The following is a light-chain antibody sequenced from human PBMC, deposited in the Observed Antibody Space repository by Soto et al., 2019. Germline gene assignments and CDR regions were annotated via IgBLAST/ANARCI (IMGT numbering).Light chain of an antibody. Sequence: QSPLTQPPSASFSPGHSVAISCTGTSSDVGGYNYVSWYQQHPGKAPKLMIYEVNKRPSGVPDRFSGSKSGNTASLAVSGLQAEDEADYHCSSYAGSSNVFGTGTKVTVL. J-gene: IGLJ1*01. CDR2: EVN. CDR1: SSDVGGYNY. V-gene: IGLV2-8*01. CDR3: SSYAGSSNV.